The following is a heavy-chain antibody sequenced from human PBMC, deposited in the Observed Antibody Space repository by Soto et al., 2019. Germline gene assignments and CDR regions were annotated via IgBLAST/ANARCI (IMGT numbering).Heavy chain of an antibody. CDR3: ASGVLMVYARKYFDY. V-gene: IGHV1-2*02. D-gene: IGHD2-8*01. CDR2: INPNSGGT. J-gene: IGHJ4*02. Sequence: ASVKVSCKASGYTFTGYYMHWVRQAPGQGLEWMGWINPNSGGTSYAQKFQGRVTMTRDTSISTAYMELSRLRSDDTAVYYCASGVLMVYARKYFDYWGQGTLVTVSS. CDR1: GYTFTGYY.